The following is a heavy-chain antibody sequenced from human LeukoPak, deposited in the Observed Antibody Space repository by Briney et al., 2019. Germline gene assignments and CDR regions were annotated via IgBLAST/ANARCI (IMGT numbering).Heavy chain of an antibody. V-gene: IGHV3-23*01. J-gene: IGHJ4*02. Sequence: GGSLRLSCAASGLIFSSYAMTWVRQAPGKGLEWVSSISTSGGSTYYADSVKGRFTISRDNSKNTLYLQMNSLRAEDTAVYYCAKDRLTYCSGGSCYGFVYWGEGTLVSVSS. D-gene: IGHD2-15*01. CDR2: ISTSGGST. CDR1: GLIFSSYA. CDR3: AKDRLTYCSGGSCYGFVY.